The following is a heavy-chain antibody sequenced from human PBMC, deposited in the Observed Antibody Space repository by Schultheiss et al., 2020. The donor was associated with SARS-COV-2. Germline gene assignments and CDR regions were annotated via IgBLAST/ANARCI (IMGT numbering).Heavy chain of an antibody. V-gene: IGHV4-59*08. CDR2: IYYSGST. Sequence: SETLSLTCTVSGGSISSYYWSWIRQPAGKGLEWIGRIYYSGSTNYNPSLKSRVTISVDTSKNQFSLKLSSVTAADTAVYYCARHNSYCSSTSCGWFDPWGQGTLVTVSS. CDR3: ARHNSYCSSTSCGWFDP. J-gene: IGHJ5*02. CDR1: GGSISSYY. D-gene: IGHD2-2*01.